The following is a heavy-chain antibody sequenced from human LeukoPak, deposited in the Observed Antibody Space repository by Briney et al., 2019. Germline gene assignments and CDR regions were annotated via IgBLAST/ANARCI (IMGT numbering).Heavy chain of an antibody. D-gene: IGHD6-13*01. CDR1: GYTFTSYD. J-gene: IGHJ6*03. CDR3: ARSAAAGTRRYYYYYMDV. Sequence: ASVKVSCKASGYTFTSYDINWVRQATGQGLEWMGWMNPNSGNTGYAQKFQGSVTMTRDTSISTAYMELSRLRSDDTAVYYCARSAAAGTRRYYYYYMDVWGKGTTVTVSS. V-gene: IGHV1-8*01. CDR2: MNPNSGNT.